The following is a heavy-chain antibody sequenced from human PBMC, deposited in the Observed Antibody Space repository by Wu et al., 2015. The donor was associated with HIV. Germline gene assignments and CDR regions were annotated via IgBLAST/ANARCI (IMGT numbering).Heavy chain of an antibody. CDR2: IIPMLGIT. J-gene: IGHJ3*02. CDR1: GGAFSSYA. V-gene: IGHV1-69*10. D-gene: IGHD2-15*01. CDR3: ASPLPPYCRGYNCLDAFDI. Sequence: QVQLVQSGAEVKKPGSSVKVSCTASGGAFSSYAITWVRQAPGQGLEWMGRIIPMLGITQIARELQGRVTITADESTSTAYLELNSLRSDDTAVYYCASPLPPYCRGYNCLDAFDIWGQGTMVTVSS.